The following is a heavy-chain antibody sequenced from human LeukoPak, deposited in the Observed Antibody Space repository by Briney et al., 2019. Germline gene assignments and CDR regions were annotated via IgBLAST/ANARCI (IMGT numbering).Heavy chain of an antibody. D-gene: IGHD3-10*01. Sequence: GGSLRLSCAASGFTFSNYWMTWVRQAPGKGLEWVSSISSSSNYIYYADSVKGRFTISRDNAKNSLYLQMNSLRAEDTAVYYCARATGAAGNVENYWGQGTLVTVSS. CDR3: ARATGAAGNVENY. V-gene: IGHV3-21*01. J-gene: IGHJ4*02. CDR2: ISSSSNYI. CDR1: GFTFSNYW.